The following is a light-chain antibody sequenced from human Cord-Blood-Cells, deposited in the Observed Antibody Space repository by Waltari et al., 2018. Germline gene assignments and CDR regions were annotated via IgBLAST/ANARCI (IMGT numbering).Light chain of an antibody. Sequence: DILMTQPPDSLSVSLAERYPSNDKSKQSVLYSSNNKNYLAWYQQKPGQPPKLLIYWASTRESGVPDRFSGSRSGTDFTLTISSLQAEDVAVYYCQQYYSTPHTFGQGTKLEIK. CDR3: QQYYSTPHT. CDR2: WAS. CDR1: QSVLYSSNNKNY. J-gene: IGKJ2*01. V-gene: IGKV4-1*01.